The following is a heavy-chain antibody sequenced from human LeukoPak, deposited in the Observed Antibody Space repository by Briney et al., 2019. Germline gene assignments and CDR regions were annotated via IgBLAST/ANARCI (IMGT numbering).Heavy chain of an antibody. CDR1: GYTFTDYY. CDR3: ARAAIAAAGTIAWFDP. CDR2: IIPILGIA. Sequence: ASVKVSCKASGYTFTDYYMHWVRQAPGQGLEWMGRIIPILGIANYAQKFQGRVTITADKSTSTAYMELSSLRSEDTAVYYCARAAIAAAGTIAWFDPWGQGTLVTVSS. V-gene: IGHV1-69*04. D-gene: IGHD6-13*01. J-gene: IGHJ5*02.